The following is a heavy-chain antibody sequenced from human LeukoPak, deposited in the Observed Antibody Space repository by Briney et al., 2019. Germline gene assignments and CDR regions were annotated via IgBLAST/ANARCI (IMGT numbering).Heavy chain of an antibody. CDR2: ISSSSSYI. V-gene: IGHV3-11*06. J-gene: IGHJ4*02. CDR1: GFTFSDYY. D-gene: IGHD2-21*02. Sequence: PGGSLTLSCAASGFTFSDYYMSWIRQAPGKGLEWVSYISSSSSYIDYADSVKGRFTISRDNAQNSLYLQMNSLRAEDTAVYYCARDPQTETYFDYWGQGTLVSVSS. CDR3: ARDPQTETYFDY.